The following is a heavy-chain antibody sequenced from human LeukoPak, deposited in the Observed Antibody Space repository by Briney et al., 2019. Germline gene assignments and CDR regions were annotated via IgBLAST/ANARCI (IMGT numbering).Heavy chain of an antibody. CDR3: TRDRGSYDAFDI. J-gene: IGHJ3*02. CDR2: IRSKAYGGTT. V-gene: IGHV3-49*04. CDR1: GFTFGDYA. Sequence: GGSLRLSCTASGFTFGDYAMSWVRQAPGKGLEWVGFIRSKAYGGTTEYAASVKGRFTISRDDSKSIAYLQMNSLKTEDTAVYYCTRDRGSYDAFDIWGQGTMVTVSS. D-gene: IGHD1-26*01.